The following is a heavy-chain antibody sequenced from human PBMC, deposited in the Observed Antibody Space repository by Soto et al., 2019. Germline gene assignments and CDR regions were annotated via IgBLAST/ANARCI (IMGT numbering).Heavy chain of an antibody. Sequence: SCPTLVNPTQTLTLTCTFSGFSLSTSGMCVSWIRQPPGKALEWLALIDWDDDKYYSTSLKTRLTISKDTSKNQVVLTMTNMDPVDKATHDCARMRGGGASNYNYYGIDIWRKGSTVTVSS. V-gene: IGHV2-70*01. CDR1: GFSLSTSGMC. CDR2: IDWDDDK. CDR3: ARMRGGGASNYNYYGIDI. J-gene: IGHJ6*04. D-gene: IGHD1-26*01.